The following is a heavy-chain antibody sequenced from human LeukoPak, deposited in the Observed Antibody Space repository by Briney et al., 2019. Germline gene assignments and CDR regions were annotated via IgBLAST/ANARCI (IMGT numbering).Heavy chain of an antibody. V-gene: IGHV4-34*01. CDR3: ARREVETTFYYYYYMDV. Sequence: SETLSLTCAVYGGSFSGYYWSWIRQPPGKGLEWIGEIYDSGSTNYNPSLKSRATISVDTSKKQFSLKVSSVTAADTAVYYCARREVETTFYYYYYMDVWGKGTTVTVSS. CDR2: IYDSGST. D-gene: IGHD2/OR15-2a*01. J-gene: IGHJ6*03. CDR1: GGSFSGYY.